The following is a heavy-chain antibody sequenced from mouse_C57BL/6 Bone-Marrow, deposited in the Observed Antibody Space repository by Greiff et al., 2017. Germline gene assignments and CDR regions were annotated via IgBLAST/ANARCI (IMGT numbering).Heavy chain of an antibody. CDR3: ARDLDGNGGFDY. J-gene: IGHJ2*01. D-gene: IGHD2-1*01. Sequence: QVQLKQSGAELVKPGASVKMSCKASGYTFTSYWITWVKQRPGQGLEWIGDIYPGSGSTNYNEKFKSKATLTVDTSSSTAYMQLSSLTSEDSAVYYCARDLDGNGGFDYWGQGTTLTVSS. CDR2: IYPGSGST. CDR1: GYTFTSYW. V-gene: IGHV1-55*01.